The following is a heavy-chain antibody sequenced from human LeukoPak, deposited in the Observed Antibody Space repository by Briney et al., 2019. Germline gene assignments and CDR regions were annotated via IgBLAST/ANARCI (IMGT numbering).Heavy chain of an antibody. J-gene: IGHJ4*02. D-gene: IGHD3-3*01. CDR2: IIPSGDST. CDR1: GYTFANFY. CDR3: ARDFCSSGCPILEPNFDY. Sequence: ASVKVSCKASGYTFANFYIHWVRQAPGEGLEWMGLIIPSGDSTSYAQKFQGRVTMTKDTSTSTVYMQLSSLTSEDTAVYYCARDFCSSGCPILEPNFDYWGQGTLVTVSS. V-gene: IGHV1-46*01.